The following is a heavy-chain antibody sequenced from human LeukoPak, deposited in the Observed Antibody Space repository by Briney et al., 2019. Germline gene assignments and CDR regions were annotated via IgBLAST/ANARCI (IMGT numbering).Heavy chain of an antibody. V-gene: IGHV4-59*01. CDR3: ARRDGYKKYYFDY. J-gene: IGHJ4*02. CDR2: IYYSGST. Sequence: SETLSLTCTVSGGSISSYYWSWIRQPPGKGLEWIGYIYYSGSTNYNPSLKSRVTISVDTSKSQFSLKLSSVTAADTAVYYCARRDGYKKYYFDYWGQGTLVTVSS. D-gene: IGHD5-24*01. CDR1: GGSISSYY.